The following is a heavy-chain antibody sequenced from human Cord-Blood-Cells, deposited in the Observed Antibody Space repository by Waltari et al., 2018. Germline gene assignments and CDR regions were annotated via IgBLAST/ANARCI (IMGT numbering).Heavy chain of an antibody. V-gene: IGHV1-2*02. Sequence: QVQLVQSGAEVKKPGASVKVSCKASGYTFTGYHMHLVRQSPGQGLEWMGWINPNRGGTNYAQKFQGRVTMTRDTSISTAYMELSRLRSDDTAVYYCARDPRVEGYFDYWGQGTLVTVSS. J-gene: IGHJ4*02. CDR2: INPNRGGT. CDR3: ARDPRVEGYFDY. CDR1: GYTFTGYH.